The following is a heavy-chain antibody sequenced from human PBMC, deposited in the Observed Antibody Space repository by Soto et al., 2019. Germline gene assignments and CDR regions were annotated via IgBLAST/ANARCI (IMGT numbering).Heavy chain of an antibody. CDR3: ARGGLRYFDWYLSRPYFDY. Sequence: PSETLSLTCAVYGGSFIGYYWSWIRQPPGKGLEWIGEINHSGSTNYNPSLKSRVTISVDTSKNQFSLKLSSVTAADTAVYYCARGGLRYFDWYLSRPYFDYWGQGTLVTVSS. D-gene: IGHD3-9*01. V-gene: IGHV4-34*01. CDR1: GGSFIGYY. CDR2: INHSGST. J-gene: IGHJ4*02.